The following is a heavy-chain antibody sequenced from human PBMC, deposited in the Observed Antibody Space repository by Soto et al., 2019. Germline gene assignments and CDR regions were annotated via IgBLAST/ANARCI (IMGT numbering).Heavy chain of an antibody. D-gene: IGHD6-6*01. CDR3: AKQVEIEYSSSSGDYYYYGMDV. J-gene: IGHJ6*02. CDR1: GFTFSSYA. CDR2: ISGSGGST. V-gene: IGHV3-23*01. Sequence: GGSLRLSCAASGFTFSSYAMSLVRQAPGKGLEWVSAISGSGGSTYYADSVKGRFTISRDNSKNTLYLQMNSLRAEDTAVYYCAKQVEIEYSSSSGDYYYYGMDVWGQGTTVTVSS.